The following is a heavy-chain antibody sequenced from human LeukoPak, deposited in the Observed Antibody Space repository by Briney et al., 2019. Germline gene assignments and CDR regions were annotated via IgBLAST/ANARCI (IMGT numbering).Heavy chain of an antibody. CDR1: GGTFNSYA. D-gene: IGHD5-12*01. CDR2: IIPIFGTS. Sequence: SVKVCCKASGGTFNSYAISWVRPAPGQGLGWMGGIIPIFGTSNYAQKFQGRITITADESTSTAYMELSSLRSEDTAVYYCARSGYSGYGGVDDFDYWGQGTLVTVSS. J-gene: IGHJ4*02. CDR3: ARSGYSGYGGVDDFDY. V-gene: IGHV1-69*13.